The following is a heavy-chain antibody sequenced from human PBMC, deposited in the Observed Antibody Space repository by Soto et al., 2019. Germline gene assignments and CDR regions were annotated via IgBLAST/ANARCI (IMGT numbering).Heavy chain of an antibody. V-gene: IGHV3-23*01. J-gene: IGHJ3*01. CDR1: GFTFSSYA. D-gene: IGHD4-17*01. CDR3: AKAVTTVTTGNAFDV. Sequence: GGSLRLSCAASGFTFSSYAMSWVRQAPGKGLEWVSGVSGSGSSTYYADSVKGRFTRSRDNSKNMLYLQMNSLRAEDTAEYYCAKAVTTVTTGNAFDVWGQGTMVTVSS. CDR2: VSGSGSST.